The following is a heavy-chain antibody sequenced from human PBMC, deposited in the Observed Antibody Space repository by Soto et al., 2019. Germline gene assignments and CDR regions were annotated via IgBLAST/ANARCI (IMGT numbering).Heavy chain of an antibody. Sequence: EVHLLESGGGFVQPGGSLRPSFAASGFSFRRNAMIWVRQAPGKGLEWVSAITATGTNYADSVKGRFTISRDSSKRTLYLDINNLRVEDTAVYYCAKGMVPDQWGQGTLITVSS. CDR3: AKGMVPDQ. CDR2: ITATGT. CDR1: GFSFRRNA. V-gene: IGHV3-23*01. J-gene: IGHJ5*02. D-gene: IGHD6-13*01.